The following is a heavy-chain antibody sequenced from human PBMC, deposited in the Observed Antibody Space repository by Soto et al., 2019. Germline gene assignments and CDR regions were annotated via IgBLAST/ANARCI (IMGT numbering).Heavy chain of an antibody. J-gene: IGHJ4*02. Sequence: PGGSLRLSCAASGFTFSSYAMSWVRQAPGRGLEWVSAISGSGGSTYYADSVKGRFTISRDNSKNTLYLQMNSLRAEDTAVYYCAKVIFEQWSDSIFDYWGQGTLVTVSS. D-gene: IGHD6-19*01. CDR2: ISGSGGST. CDR3: AKVIFEQWSDSIFDY. V-gene: IGHV3-23*01. CDR1: GFTFSSYA.